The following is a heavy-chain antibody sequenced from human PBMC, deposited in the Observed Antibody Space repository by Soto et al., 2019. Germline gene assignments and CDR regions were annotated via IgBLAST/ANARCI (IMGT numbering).Heavy chain of an antibody. Sequence: QVQLQESGPGLVKPSQTLSLTCTVSGGSISSGGYYWSWIRQHPGKGLEWIGYIYYSGGTYYNPSLKSRVTISVDTSKNQFSLKLSSVTAADTAVYYCAREKIVVVPAALSWFDPWGQGTLVTVSS. CDR1: GGSISSGGYY. CDR3: AREKIVVVPAALSWFDP. J-gene: IGHJ5*02. D-gene: IGHD2-2*01. CDR2: IYYSGGT. V-gene: IGHV4-31*03.